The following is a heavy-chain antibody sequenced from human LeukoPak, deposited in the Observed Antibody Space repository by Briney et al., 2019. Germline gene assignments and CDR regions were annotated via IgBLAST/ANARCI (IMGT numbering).Heavy chain of an antibody. CDR1: GGSITIGTW. V-gene: IGHV4-4*02. J-gene: IGHJ3*01. CDR2: VYYSGSP. Sequence: PSGTLSPTCAVSGGSITIGTWWTWVRQAPGQGLEWIGEVYYSGSPNYNSSLKSRVTISLDKTKNQFLLNLTSVTAADTAVYYCARGPRKWGQGTMVTVSS. CDR3: ARGPRK.